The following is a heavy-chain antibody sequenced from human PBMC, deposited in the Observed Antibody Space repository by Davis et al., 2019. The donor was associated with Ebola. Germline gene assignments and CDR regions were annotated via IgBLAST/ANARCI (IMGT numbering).Heavy chain of an antibody. CDR1: GFTFSGSA. CDR3: ARDYDFWSGYLSWFDP. Sequence: PGGSLRLSCAASGFTFSGSAMHWVRQAPGKGLEWVSSISSSSSYIYYADSVKGRFTISRDNAKNSLYLQMNSLRAEDTAVYYCARDYDFWSGYLSWFDPWGQGTLVTVSS. CDR2: ISSSSSYI. V-gene: IGHV3-21*01. D-gene: IGHD3-3*01. J-gene: IGHJ5*02.